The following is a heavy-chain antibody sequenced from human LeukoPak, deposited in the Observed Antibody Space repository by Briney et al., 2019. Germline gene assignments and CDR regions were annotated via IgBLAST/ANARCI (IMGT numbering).Heavy chain of an antibody. CDR1: GYTFTSYG. J-gene: IGHJ4*02. V-gene: IGHV1-18*01. D-gene: IGHD6-13*01. CDR2: IRVYNGNT. CDR3: ARDRGITPPDTSDY. Sequence: ASVKVSCKASGYTFTSYGINWVRQAPGQGLEWMGWIRVYNGNTNYAQKLQGRVTMTTDTSTSTTYMEVMSLKSDDTAVYYCARDRGITPPDTSDYWGQGTLVTVAS.